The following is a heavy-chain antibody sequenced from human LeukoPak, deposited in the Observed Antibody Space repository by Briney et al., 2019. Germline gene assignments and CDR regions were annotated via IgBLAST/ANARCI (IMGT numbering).Heavy chain of an antibody. V-gene: IGHV1-2*02. D-gene: IGHD6-13*01. Sequence: GASVKVSCKASGYTFTGYYMHRVRQAPGQGLEWMGWINPNSGGTNYAQKFQGRVTMTRDTSISTAYMELSRLRSDDTAVYYCASYSSSWYGVYYYYMDVWGKGTTVTVSS. CDR2: INPNSGGT. CDR1: GYTFTGYY. CDR3: ASYSSSWYGVYYYYMDV. J-gene: IGHJ6*03.